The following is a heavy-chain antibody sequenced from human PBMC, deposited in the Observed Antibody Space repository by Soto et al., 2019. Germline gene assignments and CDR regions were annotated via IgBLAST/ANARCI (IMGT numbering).Heavy chain of an antibody. Sequence: QAHLEQSGAEVKRPGASVKVSCKASGYTFSDFDINWLRQASGHGPEWMGWMNDKSGNTFFAQRFQGKFNVTWDTSMSTAYMEVGSLTSDDTAMYYCARGNPFNYAGFDVWGQGTTVAVSS. CDR2: MNDKSGNT. V-gene: IGHV1-8*01. J-gene: IGHJ6*02. D-gene: IGHD3-16*01. CDR3: ARGNPFNYAGFDV. CDR1: GYTFSDFD.